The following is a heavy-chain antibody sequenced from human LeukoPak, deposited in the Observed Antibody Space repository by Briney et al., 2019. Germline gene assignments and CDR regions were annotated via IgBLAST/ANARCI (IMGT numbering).Heavy chain of an antibody. V-gene: IGHV3-23*01. CDR1: GFTFSSYA. J-gene: IGHJ4*02. CDR2: ISGSGGST. Sequence: GGSLRLSCAASGFTFSSYAMNWVRRAPGKGLEWVSGISGSGGSTYYADSVKGRFTISRDNAKNSLYLQMNSLTAEDTAVYYCARDKALLTDYWGQGTLVTVSS. CDR3: ARDKALLTDY.